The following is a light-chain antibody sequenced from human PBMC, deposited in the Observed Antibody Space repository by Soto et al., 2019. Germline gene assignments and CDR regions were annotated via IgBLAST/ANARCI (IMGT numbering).Light chain of an antibody. CDR3: QQYYSPPLT. CDR2: WAS. V-gene: IGKV4-1*01. Sequence: DIVMTQSPDSLAVSLGERATINCKSSQSVLYSSNNKNYLAWYQQKPGQPPKLLIYWASTRESGVPDRFSGSGVGTDFTLTISSLQAEDVAVYYCQQYYSPPLTFGGGTKVEIK. CDR1: QSVLYSSNNKNY. J-gene: IGKJ4*01.